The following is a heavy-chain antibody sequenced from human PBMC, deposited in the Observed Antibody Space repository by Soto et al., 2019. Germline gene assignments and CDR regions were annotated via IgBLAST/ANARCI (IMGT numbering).Heavy chain of an antibody. CDR2: IYYSGST. CDR3: ARCRTYYDFWSGSYYYYYMDV. Sequence: QLQLQESGPGLVKPSETLSLTCTVSGGSISSSSYYWGWIRQPPGKGLEWIGSIYYSGSTYYNPSLKRRVTISVDTSKNQFSLKLSSVTAADTAVYYCARCRTYYDFWSGSYYYYYMDVWGKGTTVTVSS. V-gene: IGHV4-39*01. D-gene: IGHD3-3*01. CDR1: GGSISSSSYY. J-gene: IGHJ6*03.